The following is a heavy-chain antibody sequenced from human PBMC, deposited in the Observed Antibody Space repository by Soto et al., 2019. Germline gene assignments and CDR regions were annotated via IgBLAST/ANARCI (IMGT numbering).Heavy chain of an antibody. CDR1: GFTFSDYY. V-gene: IGHV3-11*01. Sequence: GGSLRLSCAASGFTFSDYYMSWIRQAPGKGLEWVSYISSSGSTIYYADSVKGRFTISRDNAKNSLYLQMNSLRAEETAVYYCARGGYCSSTSCYSYNYYYYMDVWGKGTTVTVSS. D-gene: IGHD2-2*01. CDR2: ISSSGSTI. CDR3: ARGGYCSSTSCYSYNYYYYMDV. J-gene: IGHJ6*03.